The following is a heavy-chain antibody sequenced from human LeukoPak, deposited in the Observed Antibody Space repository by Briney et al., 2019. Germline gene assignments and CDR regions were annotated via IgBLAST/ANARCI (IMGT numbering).Heavy chain of an antibody. J-gene: IGHJ5*02. CDR2: INYSGST. CDR1: GGSFSGYY. D-gene: IGHD2-15*01. V-gene: IGHV4-34*01. Sequence: SETLSLTCAVYGGSFSGYYWSWIRQPPGKGLEWIGEINYSGSTNYNPSLKSRVTISVDTSKNQFSLKLNSVTAADTAVYYCSRGRDIVVVAANNWFDPWGQGTLVTVSS. CDR3: SRGRDIVVVAANNWFDP.